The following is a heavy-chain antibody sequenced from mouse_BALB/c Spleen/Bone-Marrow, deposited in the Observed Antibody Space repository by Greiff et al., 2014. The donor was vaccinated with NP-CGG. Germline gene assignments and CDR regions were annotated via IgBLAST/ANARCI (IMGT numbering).Heavy chain of an antibody. CDR1: GYTFSSYW. Sequence: VQLQQSGAELMKPGASVKISCKTSGYTFSSYWIEWVKQRPGHGLAWIGEILPGSGSTNSNEKFKGKATFTADTSSNTAYMQLSSLTSEDSAVYYCARELGLRLAYWGQGTLVTVSA. D-gene: IGHD3-1*01. CDR3: ARELGLRLAY. CDR2: ILPGSGST. V-gene: IGHV1-9*01. J-gene: IGHJ3*01.